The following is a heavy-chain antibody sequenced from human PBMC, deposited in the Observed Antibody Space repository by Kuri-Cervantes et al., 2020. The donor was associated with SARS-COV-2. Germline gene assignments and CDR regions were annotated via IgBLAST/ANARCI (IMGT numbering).Heavy chain of an antibody. V-gene: IGHV3-21*01. CDR2: ISSSSSYI. CDR1: GFTFSSYS. Sequence: GSSLKISCAASGFTFSSYSMNWVRQAPGKGLEWVSSISSSSSYIYYADSVKGRFTISRDNAKNSLYLQMNSLRAEDTAVYYCARAYYYDRSGYYSNWFDPWGQGTLVTVSS. CDR3: ARAYYYDRSGYYSNWFDP. D-gene: IGHD3-22*01. J-gene: IGHJ5*02.